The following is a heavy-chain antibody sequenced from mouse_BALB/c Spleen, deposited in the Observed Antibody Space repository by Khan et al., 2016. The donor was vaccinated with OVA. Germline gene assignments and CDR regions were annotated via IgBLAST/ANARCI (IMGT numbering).Heavy chain of an antibody. J-gene: IGHJ4*01. CDR3: TRGGDVGDYYAMDY. CDR2: ISSCGSYT. D-gene: IGHD3-3*01. Sequence: EVELVESGGGLVKPGGSLKLSCAASGFTFSDYTMSWVRQTPEKRLEWVATISSCGSYTYYPDSVKGRFTISRDNAKNTLYLQMSSLKSEDTAMYYCTRGGDVGDYYAMDYWGQGTSVTVSS. CDR1: GFTFSDYT. V-gene: IGHV5-6-4*01.